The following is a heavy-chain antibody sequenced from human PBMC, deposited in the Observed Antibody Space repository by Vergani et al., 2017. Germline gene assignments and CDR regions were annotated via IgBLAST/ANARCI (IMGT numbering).Heavy chain of an antibody. CDR2: ISGSGGST. J-gene: IGHJ4*02. Sequence: EVQLLESGGGLVQPGGSLRLSCAASGFTFSSYAMSRVRQAPGKGLEWVSAISGSGGSTYYADSVKGRFTISRDNSKNTLYLQMNSLRAEDTAVYYCAKDRQQWLVLYYFDYWGQGTLVTVSS. D-gene: IGHD6-19*01. CDR3: AKDRQQWLVLYYFDY. CDR1: GFTFSSYA. V-gene: IGHV3-23*01.